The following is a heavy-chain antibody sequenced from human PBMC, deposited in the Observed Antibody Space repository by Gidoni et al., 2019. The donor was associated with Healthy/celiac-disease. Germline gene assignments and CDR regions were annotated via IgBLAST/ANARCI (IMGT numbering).Heavy chain of an antibody. V-gene: IGHV2-26*01. CDR2: IFSNDEK. CDR1: GFSLSNARMG. D-gene: IGHD4-17*01. CDR3: ARIKATVDPLAPDY. J-gene: IGHJ4*02. Sequence: HVTLKESGPVLVKPTETLTLPCTVSGFSLSNARMGVSWIRQPPGKALECLAPIFSNDEKSYSTSLKSRLTISKETSKSQVVLTMTNMDPVDTATYYCARIKATVDPLAPDYWGKGTRVTVSS.